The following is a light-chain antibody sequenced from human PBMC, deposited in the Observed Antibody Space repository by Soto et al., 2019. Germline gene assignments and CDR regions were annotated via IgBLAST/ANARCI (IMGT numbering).Light chain of an antibody. J-gene: IGKJ1*01. CDR2: AAS. CDR3: LHYYDYPQT. V-gene: IGKV1-6*01. Sequence: AIQMTQSPASLSASVGDRVTMTCRASQALTDDLSWYQQRPGRAPKLLVFAASRLEGGVPARFSGSYSGRDFTLTISGLQPDDFASYYCLHYYDYPQTFGQGTTVEV. CDR1: QALTDD.